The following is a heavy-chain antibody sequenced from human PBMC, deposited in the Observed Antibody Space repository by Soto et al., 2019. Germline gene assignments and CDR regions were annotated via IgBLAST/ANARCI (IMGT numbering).Heavy chain of an antibody. D-gene: IGHD6-13*01. CDR2: MNPNSGNT. CDR1: GYTFTTYD. Sequence: QVQLVQSGAEVKKPGASVKVSCKASGYTFTTYDINWVRQATGQGLEWMGWMNPNSGNTGYAQKIQGRITMTRNTSISTAYMELSSLRSEDTAVYYCARVRGCWSPLDYWGQGTLVTVSS. CDR3: ARVRGCWSPLDY. J-gene: IGHJ4*02. V-gene: IGHV1-8*01.